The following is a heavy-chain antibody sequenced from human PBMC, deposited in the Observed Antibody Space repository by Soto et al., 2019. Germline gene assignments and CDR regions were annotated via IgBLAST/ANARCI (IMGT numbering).Heavy chain of an antibody. D-gene: IGHD5-12*01. CDR1: GDSFSAYY. J-gene: IGHJ6*03. Sequence: QVQLVQSGAEVKKPGASVKVSCKTSGDSFSAYYLHWVRQAPGQGLEWPGWINPNGGATKYAQKFRGRVAMTRDTSIRTAYLELTSLRSDDTAIYYCARESGGATATLDYYYFYMDVWGKGTTVTVSS. CDR2: INPNGGAT. CDR3: ARESGGATATLDYYYFYMDV. V-gene: IGHV1-2*02.